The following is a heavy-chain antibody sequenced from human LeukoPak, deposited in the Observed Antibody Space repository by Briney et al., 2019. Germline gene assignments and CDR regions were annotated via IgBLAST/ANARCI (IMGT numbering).Heavy chain of an antibody. V-gene: IGHV1-18*01. CDR1: GYTFTNYG. J-gene: IGHJ5*02. D-gene: IGHD6-13*01. CDR3: ARDKSSSWYASGFDP. CDR2: TSAYNGNT. Sequence: ASVKVSCKASGYTFTNYGISWVRQAPGHGLEWMGWTSAYNGNTKYAQNVQGRVTMTTDTSTSTAYMELRSLRSDDTAVYYCARDKSSSWYASGFDPWGQGTLVTVSS.